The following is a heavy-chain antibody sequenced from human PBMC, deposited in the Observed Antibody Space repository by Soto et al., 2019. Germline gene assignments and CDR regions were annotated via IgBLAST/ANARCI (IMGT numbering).Heavy chain of an antibody. V-gene: IGHV4-59*01. CDR3: ARGPRGIAVPFDY. J-gene: IGHJ4*02. Sequence: PSETLSLTCTVSGGSISSYYWSWIRQPPGKGLEWIGYIYYSGSTNYNPSLKSRVTISVDTSKNQFSLKLSSVTAADTAVYYCARGPRGIAVPFDYWGQGTLVTVSS. D-gene: IGHD6-19*01. CDR1: GGSISSYY. CDR2: IYYSGST.